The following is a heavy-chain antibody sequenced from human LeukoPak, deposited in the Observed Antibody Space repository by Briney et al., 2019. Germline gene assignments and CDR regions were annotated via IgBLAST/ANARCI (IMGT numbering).Heavy chain of an antibody. Sequence: GGSLRLSCTASGFTVNTYSMTWVRRAPGKGLEWVSLLYSGGTTYYADSVKGRFTISRDNSKNMLFLQMNSLRVEDTAVYYCARGSSFPDYWGQGTLVTVSS. V-gene: IGHV3-53*01. CDR2: LYSGGTT. CDR1: GFTVNTYS. D-gene: IGHD6-19*01. CDR3: ARGSSFPDY. J-gene: IGHJ4*02.